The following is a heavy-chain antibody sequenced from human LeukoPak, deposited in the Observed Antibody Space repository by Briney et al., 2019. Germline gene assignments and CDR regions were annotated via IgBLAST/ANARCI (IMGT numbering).Heavy chain of an antibody. CDR2: FDPEDGET. D-gene: IGHD3-16*02. J-gene: IGHJ4*02. V-gene: IGHV1-24*01. CDR1: GYTLTELS. CDR3: ATAHVWGSYRTSWDY. Sequence: ASVTVSCKVSGYTLTELSMHWVRQAPGKGLEWMGGFDPEDGETIYAQKFQGRVTMTEDTSTDTAYMELSSLRSEDTAVYYCATAHVWGSYRTSWDYWGQGTLVTVSS.